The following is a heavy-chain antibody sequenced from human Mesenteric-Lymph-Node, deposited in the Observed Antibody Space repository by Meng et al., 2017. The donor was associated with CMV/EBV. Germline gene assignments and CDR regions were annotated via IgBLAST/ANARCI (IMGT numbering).Heavy chain of an antibody. J-gene: IGHJ5*02. D-gene: IGHD2-15*01. Sequence: GGSLRLSCAASGFTFSSYSMNWVRQAPGKGLVWVSRINGDGSTTTYADSVKGRFTISRDNAKNTLYLQMNSLRAEDTAVYYCASGSGSGWFDPWGQGTLVTVSS. CDR2: INGDGSTT. V-gene: IGHV3-74*01. CDR1: GFTFSSYS. CDR3: ASGSGSGWFDP.